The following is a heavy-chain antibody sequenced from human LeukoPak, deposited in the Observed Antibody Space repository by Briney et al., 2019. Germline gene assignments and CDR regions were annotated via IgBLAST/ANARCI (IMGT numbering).Heavy chain of an antibody. CDR1: GYTFTGYY. CDR3: TRSGPDSSGYYYPTLIDY. CDR2: INPNSGGT. Sequence: ASVKVSCKASGYTFTGYYMHWVRQAPGQGLEWMGWINPNSGGTNYAQKLQGRVTMTTDTSTSTAYMELRSLRSDDTAVYYCTRSGPDSSGYYYPTLIDYWGQGTLVTVSS. V-gene: IGHV1-2*02. D-gene: IGHD3-22*01. J-gene: IGHJ4*02.